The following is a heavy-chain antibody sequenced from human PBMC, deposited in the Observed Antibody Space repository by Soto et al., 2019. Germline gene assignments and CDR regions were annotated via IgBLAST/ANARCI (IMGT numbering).Heavy chain of an antibody. V-gene: IGHV4-59*08. CDR2: IYYSGST. CDR1: GTSISSYY. J-gene: IGHJ4*02. Sequence: QVQLHESGPGLVKPSETLALTCTVSGTSISSYYWSWVRQPPGKGLEWIGHIYYSGSTNYNPSLKSRATISVDTSKNQVSLKLTSVTAADTAVYYCASLGYSGSGSGKWGQGTLVTVSS. D-gene: IGHD5-12*01. CDR3: ASLGYSGSGSGK.